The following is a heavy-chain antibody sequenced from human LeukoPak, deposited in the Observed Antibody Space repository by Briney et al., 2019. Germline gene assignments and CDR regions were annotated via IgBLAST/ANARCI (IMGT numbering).Heavy chain of an antibody. CDR1: GLTFSNYA. J-gene: IGHJ4*02. D-gene: IGHD3-9*01. CDR2: VSGRDDST. V-gene: IGHV3-23*01. CDR3: AKWGDYDILTGYYDSDY. Sequence: GASLRLSCAASGLTFSNYAMSWVRQAPRKGLEWVSAVSGRDDSTYYADSVKGRFTISRDTSKNTLYLQMNSLRAEDTAVYYCAKWGDYDILTGYYDSDYWGQGTLVTVSS.